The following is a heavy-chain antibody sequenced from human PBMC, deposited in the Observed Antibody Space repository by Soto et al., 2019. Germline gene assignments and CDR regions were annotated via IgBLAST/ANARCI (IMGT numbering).Heavy chain of an antibody. CDR2: IDYSGST. CDR3: ARVYDFVWGSYRPFDP. D-gene: IGHD3-16*02. CDR1: GGSVSSGNYY. V-gene: IGHV4-61*01. Sequence: SETLSLTCSISGGSVSSGNYYWNWVRQPPGKGLEWIGYIDYSGSTNYNPSLKSRVTISIDTSKNQFSLKLNSVTAADTAVYYCARVYDFVWGSYRPFDPWGQGTLVTVSS. J-gene: IGHJ5*02.